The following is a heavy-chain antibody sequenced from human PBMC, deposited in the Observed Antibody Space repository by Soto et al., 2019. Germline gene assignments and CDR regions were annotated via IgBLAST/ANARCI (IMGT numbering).Heavy chain of an antibody. J-gene: IGHJ3*02. Sequence: EVQLVESGGGLVQPGGSLRLSCAASGFTFSSYWMHWVRQAPGKGLVWVSRINSDGSSTSYADSVKGRFTISRDNAKDTLYLQMNSLRAEDTAVYYCARPMYSSSFPWGAFDIWGQGTMVTVSS. CDR2: INSDGSST. CDR3: ARPMYSSSFPWGAFDI. V-gene: IGHV3-74*01. CDR1: GFTFSSYW. D-gene: IGHD6-6*01.